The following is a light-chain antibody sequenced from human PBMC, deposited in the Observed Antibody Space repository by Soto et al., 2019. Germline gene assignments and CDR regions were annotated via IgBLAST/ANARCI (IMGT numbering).Light chain of an antibody. Sequence: QSVLTQPASVSGSPGQSITISCAGTSNDIGGYNLVTWYQQHPGKAPKLIIFEANKRPSGVSDRFSGSKSGNTASLTISALQAEEEADYSCCSFAGGATFVFGGGTQLTVL. J-gene: IGLJ2*01. CDR1: SNDIGGYNL. CDR2: EAN. V-gene: IGLV2-23*02. CDR3: CSFAGGATFV.